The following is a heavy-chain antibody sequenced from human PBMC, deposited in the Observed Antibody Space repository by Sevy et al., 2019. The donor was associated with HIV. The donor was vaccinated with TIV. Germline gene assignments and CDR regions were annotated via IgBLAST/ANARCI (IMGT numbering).Heavy chain of an antibody. J-gene: IGHJ6*02. Sequence: ASVKVSCRASGGTFSSYAINWVRQAPGQGLEWMGGFIALFRTSSYAQKFQGRVTIRADESSSTAYMELSSLPSEDTAVYYCARWGNWNGRGDVWGQGTTVTVSS. V-gene: IGHV1-69*13. CDR2: FIALFRTS. D-gene: IGHD1-1*01. CDR1: GGTFSSYA. CDR3: ARWGNWNGRGDV.